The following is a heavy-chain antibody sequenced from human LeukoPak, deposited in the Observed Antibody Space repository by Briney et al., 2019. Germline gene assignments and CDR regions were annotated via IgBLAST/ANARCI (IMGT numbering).Heavy chain of an antibody. Sequence: GGSLRLSCAASGFTFSSYAMHWVRQAPGKGLEWVAVISYDGSNEYYADSVKGRFTISRDNSKNTLYLQMNSLRAEDTAVYYCARDGMITFGGVVVAYYFDYWGQGTLVTVSS. J-gene: IGHJ4*02. V-gene: IGHV3-30*04. D-gene: IGHD3-16*02. CDR1: GFTFSSYA. CDR2: ISYDGSNE. CDR3: ARDGMITFGGVVVAYYFDY.